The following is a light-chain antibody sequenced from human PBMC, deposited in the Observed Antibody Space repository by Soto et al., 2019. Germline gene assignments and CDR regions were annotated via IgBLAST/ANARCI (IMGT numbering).Light chain of an antibody. CDR3: QQYNNWPLT. Sequence: ETVMTQSPATLSLCPGAIATLFYRASQSVSSYLAWYQQKPGQAHRLLIYGAYTRATGVTARFSGGGSGTEFTLTITSLQSEDFAVYWCQQYNNWPLTVGQGTRLEIK. V-gene: IGKV3D-15*01. J-gene: IGKJ5*01. CDR1: QSVSSY. CDR2: GAY.